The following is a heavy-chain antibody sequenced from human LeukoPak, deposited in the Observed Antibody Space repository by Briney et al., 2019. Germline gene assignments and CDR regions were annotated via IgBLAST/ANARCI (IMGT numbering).Heavy chain of an antibody. Sequence: GGSLRLSCAASGFTFSNYAMNWVRRAPGKGLEWVSLIYSGGSTYYADSVNGRFTISRDKSKNTLYLQMNSLRADDTAVYYCARGFGGSLDYWGQGTLVTVSS. J-gene: IGHJ4*02. V-gene: IGHV3-53*01. CDR3: ARGFGGSLDY. CDR1: GFTFSNYA. D-gene: IGHD1-26*01. CDR2: IYSGGST.